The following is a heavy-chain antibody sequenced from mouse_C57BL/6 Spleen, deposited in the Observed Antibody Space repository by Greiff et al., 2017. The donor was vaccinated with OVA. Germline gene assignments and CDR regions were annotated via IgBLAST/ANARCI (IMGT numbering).Heavy chain of an antibody. Sequence: QVQLQQPGTELVKPGASVKLSCKASGYTFTSYWMHWVKQRPGQGLEWIGNINPSNGGTNYNEKFKSKATLTVDKSSSTAYMQLSSLTSEDSAVYDCARKGYYYGYDGWFAYWGQGTLVTVSA. CDR1: GYTFTSYW. CDR3: ARKGYYYGYDGWFAY. J-gene: IGHJ3*01. D-gene: IGHD2-2*01. V-gene: IGHV1-53*01. CDR2: INPSNGGT.